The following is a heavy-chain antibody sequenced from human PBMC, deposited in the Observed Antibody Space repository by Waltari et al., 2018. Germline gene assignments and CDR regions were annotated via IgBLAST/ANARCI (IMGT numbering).Heavy chain of an antibody. CDR3: ARHWKKSGYRFDP. CDR2: IYYSGST. J-gene: IGHJ5*02. D-gene: IGHD5-12*01. CDR1: GGSLRGSSYY. Sequence: QLQLQESGPGLVKPSETLSLTCTVSGGSLRGSSYYWGWIRQSPGKGLEWIGSIYYSGSTYYNPTLKSRVTISGDTSKNQFSLKLSSLTAADTAVYYCARHWKKSGYRFDPWGQGTLVTVSS. V-gene: IGHV4-39*01.